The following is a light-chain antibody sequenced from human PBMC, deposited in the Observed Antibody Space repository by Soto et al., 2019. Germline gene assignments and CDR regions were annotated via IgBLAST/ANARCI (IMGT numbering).Light chain of an antibody. Sequence: QSVLTQPASVSGSPGQSITISCTGASSDLGNYNYVSWFQQHPGKAPKLIVYEVTNRPSGVSSRFSGSKPGNTASLTISGLQAEDEADYYCGSYTTTSYVFGSGTKVTVL. J-gene: IGLJ1*01. CDR2: EVT. V-gene: IGLV2-14*01. CDR3: GSYTTTSYV. CDR1: SSDLGNYNY.